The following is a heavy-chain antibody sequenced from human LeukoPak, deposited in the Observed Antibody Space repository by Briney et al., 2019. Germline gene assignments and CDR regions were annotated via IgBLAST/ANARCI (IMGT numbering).Heavy chain of an antibody. CDR2: IWYDGSNK. J-gene: IGHJ4*02. CDR3: AKDSPFGRDGYNNFDY. V-gene: IGHV3-33*06. D-gene: IGHD5-24*01. Sequence: GGSLRLSCAASGFTFSSYGMHWVRQAPGKGLEWVAVIWYDGSNKYYADSVKGRYTISRDNSKNTLYLQMNSLRAEDTAVYYCAKDSPFGRDGYNNFDYWGQGTLVTVSS. CDR1: GFTFSSYG.